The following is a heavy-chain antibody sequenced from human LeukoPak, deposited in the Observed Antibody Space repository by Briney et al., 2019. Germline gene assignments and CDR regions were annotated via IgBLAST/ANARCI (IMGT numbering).Heavy chain of an antibody. CDR1: GFTFSDYY. D-gene: IGHD6-6*01. CDR3: ARSSSSSGATTFDY. J-gene: IGHJ4*02. V-gene: IGHV3-11*01. Sequence: PGGSLRLSCAASGFTFSDYYMSWIRQAPGKGLEWVSYISSSGSTIYYADSVKGRFTISRDNAKNSLYLQMNSPRAEDTAVYYCARSSSSSGATTFDYWGQGTLVTVSS. CDR2: ISSSGSTI.